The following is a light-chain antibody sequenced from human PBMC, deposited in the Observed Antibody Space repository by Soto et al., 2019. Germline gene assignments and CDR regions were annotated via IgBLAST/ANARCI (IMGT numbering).Light chain of an antibody. Sequence: EIVMTQSPATLSVSPGERATLSCRASQSVSSNLAWYQQKPGQAPRLLIYGASTRATGIPARFSGSGSGTEFTLTISSLQSEDFAVYYCQHYHNWPPKFTFGPGTQVDIK. CDR2: GAS. V-gene: IGKV3-15*01. J-gene: IGKJ3*01. CDR1: QSVSSN. CDR3: QHYHNWPPKFT.